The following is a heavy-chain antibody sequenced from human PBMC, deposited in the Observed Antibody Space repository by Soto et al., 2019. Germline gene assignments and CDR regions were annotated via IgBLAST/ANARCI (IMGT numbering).Heavy chain of an antibody. J-gene: IGHJ4*02. V-gene: IGHV3-74*01. CDR3: AVAVAGPTAIGY. Sequence: GGSLRLSCAASGFTFSSYWLHWVRQAPGKGLVWVSRINSDGSSTSYADSVKGRFTISRDNAKNTLYLQMNSLRAEDTAVYYCAVAVAGPTAIGYWGQGTLVTVSP. CDR2: INSDGSST. CDR1: GFTFSSYW. D-gene: IGHD6-19*01.